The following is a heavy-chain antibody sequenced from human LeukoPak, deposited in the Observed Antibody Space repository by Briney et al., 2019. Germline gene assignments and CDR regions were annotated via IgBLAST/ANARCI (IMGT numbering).Heavy chain of an antibody. J-gene: IGHJ3*02. Sequence: NPSETLSLTCTVSGGSISRSSYYWGWIRQPPGKGLEWIGSIYYSGSTYYNPSLKSRVTISVDTSKNQFSLKLSSVTAADTAVYYCARHAITMVRGVIHDAFDIWGQGTMVTVSS. D-gene: IGHD3-10*01. CDR3: ARHAITMVRGVIHDAFDI. CDR2: IYYSGST. CDR1: GGSISRSSYY. V-gene: IGHV4-39*01.